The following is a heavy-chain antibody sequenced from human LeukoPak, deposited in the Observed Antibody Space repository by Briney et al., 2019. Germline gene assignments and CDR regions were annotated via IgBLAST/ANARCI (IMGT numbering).Heavy chain of an antibody. CDR3: ANFNVRYSGYDPLDY. V-gene: IGHV3-23*01. CDR2: ISGSGGST. D-gene: IGHD5-12*01. CDR1: GFTFSSYA. Sequence: GGSLRLSCAASGFTFSSYAMSWVRQAPGKGLEWVSAISGSGGSTYYADSVKGRFTISRDNSKNTLYLQMNSLRAEDTAVYYCANFNVRYSGYDPLDYWGQGTLVTVSS. J-gene: IGHJ4*02.